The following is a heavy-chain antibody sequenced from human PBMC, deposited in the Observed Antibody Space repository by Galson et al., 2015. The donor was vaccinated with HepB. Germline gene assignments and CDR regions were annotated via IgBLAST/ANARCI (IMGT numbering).Heavy chain of an antibody. Sequence: SLRLSCAASGFTFSSYAMTWVRQAPGKGLEWVSGVSGSGGSTDYADSVKGRFIISRDNSKNTLYLRMNSLRAEDTAVYYCAKDTSVTVGDMDVWGKGTTVTVSS. CDR1: GFTFSSYA. CDR3: AKDTSVTVGDMDV. V-gene: IGHV3-23*01. J-gene: IGHJ6*03. CDR2: VSGSGGST. D-gene: IGHD4-11*01.